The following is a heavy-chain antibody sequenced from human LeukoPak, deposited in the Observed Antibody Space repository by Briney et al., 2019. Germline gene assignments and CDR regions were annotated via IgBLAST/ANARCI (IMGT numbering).Heavy chain of an antibody. CDR3: AKVLRYFDSSSAGYYYYGMDV. CDR1: GFAFDDYA. Sequence: GGSLRLSCAASGFAFDDYAMHWVRQAPGKGLEWISLISGDGYYTYYGDSVKGRFTISRDNSKNSLYLQLNSLRTEDTALYYCAKVLRYFDSSSAGYYYYGMDVWGQGTTVTVSS. CDR2: ISGDGYYT. V-gene: IGHV3-43*02. D-gene: IGHD3-9*01. J-gene: IGHJ6*02.